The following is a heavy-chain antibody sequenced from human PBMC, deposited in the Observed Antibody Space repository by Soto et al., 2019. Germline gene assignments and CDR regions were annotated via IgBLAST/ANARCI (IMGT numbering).Heavy chain of an antibody. CDR1: GFTFSSYD. V-gene: IGHV3-23*01. CDR2: VSASGSIT. D-gene: IGHD2-15*01. J-gene: IGHJ4*02. CDR3: AKGDCSGGRCYRGFDY. Sequence: XGSLRLSCAASGFTFSSYDMSWVRQAPGKGLEWVSGVSASGSITSYADSAKGRFTISRDNAKNTVFLQMSSLRAEDTAVYFCAKGDCSGGRCYRGFDYWGQGNLVTVSS.